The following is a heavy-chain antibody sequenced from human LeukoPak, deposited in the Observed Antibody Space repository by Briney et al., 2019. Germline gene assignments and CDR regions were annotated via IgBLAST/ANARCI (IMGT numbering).Heavy chain of an antibody. Sequence: SETLSLTCAVYGGSFSGYYWSWIRQPPGKGLEWIGEINHSGSTNYNPSLKSRVTISVDTSKSQFSLKLSSVTAADTAVYYCARGLRNYGGKSYYFDYWGQGTLVTVSS. D-gene: IGHD4-23*01. CDR1: GGSFSGYY. J-gene: IGHJ4*02. CDR2: INHSGST. CDR3: ARGLRNYGGKSYYFDY. V-gene: IGHV4-34*01.